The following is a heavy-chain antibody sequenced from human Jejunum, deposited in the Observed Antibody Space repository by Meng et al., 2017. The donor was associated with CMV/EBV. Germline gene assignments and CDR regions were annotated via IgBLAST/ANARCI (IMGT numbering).Heavy chain of an antibody. CDR3: AHEDASGFEYYFDS. CDR1: GFSLSTNGVG. Sequence: SGFSLSTNGVGVGWIRQPPGKGLEWLALIFWDDDKRYSPSLKNRLTITKDTSKNQVVLTMTNMNPVDTATYYCAHEDASGFEYYFDSWGQGTLVTVSS. D-gene: IGHD1-1*01. CDR2: IFWDDDK. J-gene: IGHJ4*02. V-gene: IGHV2-5*02.